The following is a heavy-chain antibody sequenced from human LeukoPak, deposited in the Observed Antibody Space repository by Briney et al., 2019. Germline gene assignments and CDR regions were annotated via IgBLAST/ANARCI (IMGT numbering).Heavy chain of an antibody. Sequence: SETLSLTCTVSGGSIGTDYWSWIRQPPRKGLEWIGYIHYSGSTNYNPSLKSRVTISEDTSKNQFSLNLSSVTAADTAVYYCARQIYYYDSSGYYSRFDQWGQGTLVTVSS. V-gene: IGHV4-59*08. D-gene: IGHD3-22*01. CDR2: IHYSGST. CDR1: GGSIGTDY. CDR3: ARQIYYYDSSGYYSRFDQ. J-gene: IGHJ4*02.